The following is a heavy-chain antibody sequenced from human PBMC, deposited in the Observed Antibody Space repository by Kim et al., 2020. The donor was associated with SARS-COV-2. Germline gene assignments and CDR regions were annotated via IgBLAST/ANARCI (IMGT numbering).Heavy chain of an antibody. Sequence: APGKGLEWVSSIISTSTYIYYADSVKGRFTISRDNAKNSLYLQMNSLRAEDTAVYYCARARYGSNSFDYWGQGTLVTVSS. CDR3: ARARYGSNSFDY. CDR2: IISTSTYI. D-gene: IGHD4-17*01. V-gene: IGHV3-21*01. J-gene: IGHJ4*02.